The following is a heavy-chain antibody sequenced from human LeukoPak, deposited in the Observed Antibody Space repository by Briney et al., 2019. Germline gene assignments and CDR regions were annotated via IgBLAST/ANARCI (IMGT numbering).Heavy chain of an antibody. D-gene: IGHD3-10*01. CDR1: GFTFSTYD. CDR2: ISGGGDRT. Sequence: GGTLRLSCAASGFTFSTYDMSWVRQSPVRGLEWVSGISGGGDRTYYTDSVKGRFTISRDNSKNVVYLEMNTVRAEDTALYFCARGGTLVRGGDPFDFWGQGTQVTVSS. V-gene: IGHV3-23*01. J-gene: IGHJ4*02. CDR3: ARGGTLVRGGDPFDF.